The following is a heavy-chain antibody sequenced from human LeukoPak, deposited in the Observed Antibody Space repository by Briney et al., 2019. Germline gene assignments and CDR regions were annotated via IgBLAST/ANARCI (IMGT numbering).Heavy chain of an antibody. V-gene: IGHV4-59*12. Sequence: SETLSLTCTVSGGSISSYYWSWIRQAPGKGLEWIGYSDYNGITKYNPSLKSRGTTSVDTSKNQFSLKLSSVTAADTAVYYCARDNTANYYGMDVWGQGTTVTVSS. CDR1: GGSISSYY. CDR3: ARDNTANYYGMDV. J-gene: IGHJ6*02. D-gene: IGHD5-18*01. CDR2: SDYNGIT.